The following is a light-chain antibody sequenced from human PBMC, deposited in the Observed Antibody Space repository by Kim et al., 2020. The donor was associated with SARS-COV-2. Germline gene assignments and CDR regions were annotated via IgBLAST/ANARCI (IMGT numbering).Light chain of an antibody. CDR1: QSISSW. J-gene: IGKJ1*01. CDR3: QQYNSYSWT. Sequence: APVGDRVTITCRASQSISSWLAWYQQKPGKAPKLLIYKASSLESGVPSRFSGSGSGTEFTLTISSLQPDDFATYYCQQYNSYSWTFGQGTKVDIK. V-gene: IGKV1-5*03. CDR2: KAS.